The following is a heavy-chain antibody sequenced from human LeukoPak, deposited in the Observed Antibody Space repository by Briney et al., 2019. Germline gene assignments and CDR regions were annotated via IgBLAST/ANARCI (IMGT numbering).Heavy chain of an antibody. Sequence: GGSLRLSCSASGFTFSSYAMHWARQAPGKGLEYVSGMSNSRTHYPDSLKGRFTISRDNSKNTLYLQMNSLRAEDTAVYYCAKDRRIRPPNGQAVAGTLYSWGQGTLVTVSS. J-gene: IGHJ4*02. CDR3: AKDRRIRPPNGQAVAGTLYS. D-gene: IGHD6-19*01. CDR1: GFTFSSYA. V-gene: IGHV3-64*04. CDR2: MSNSRT.